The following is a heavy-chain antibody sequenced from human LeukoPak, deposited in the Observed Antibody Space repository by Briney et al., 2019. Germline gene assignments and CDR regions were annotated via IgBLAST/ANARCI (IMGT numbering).Heavy chain of an antibody. Sequence: PSETLSLTCSVSGGSVNSYYWSWIRQPPGKGLEWIGYIYTTGRTNYNPSLKSRVTISVDTSKNQFSLKLSSVTAADTAVYYCARDTLPIWFDVWGQGTTVTVSS. V-gene: IGHV4-4*09. J-gene: IGHJ6*02. CDR3: ARDTLPIWFDV. D-gene: IGHD3-10*01. CDR1: GGSVNSYY. CDR2: IYTTGRT.